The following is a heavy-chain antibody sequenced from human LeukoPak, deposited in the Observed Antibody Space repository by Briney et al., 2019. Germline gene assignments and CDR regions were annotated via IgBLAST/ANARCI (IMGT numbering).Heavy chain of an antibody. Sequence: SVKVSCKASGGNFSSYAISWVRQAPGQGLEWMGGIIPIFGTANYAQKFQGRVTITADKSTSTAYMELSSLRSEDTAVYYCASSLAVAGTGGLDPWGQGTLVTVSS. CDR2: IIPIFGTA. CDR1: GGNFSSYA. D-gene: IGHD6-19*01. CDR3: ASSLAVAGTGGLDP. J-gene: IGHJ5*02. V-gene: IGHV1-69*06.